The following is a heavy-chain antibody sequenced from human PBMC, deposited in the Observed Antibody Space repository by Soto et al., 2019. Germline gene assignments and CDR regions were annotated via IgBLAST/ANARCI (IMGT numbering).Heavy chain of an antibody. J-gene: IGHJ3*02. D-gene: IGHD3-16*01. V-gene: IGHV3-33*01. CDR1: GFTFSSYG. Sequence: QVHLVESGGGVVQPGGSLRLSCGASGFTFSSYGMHWVRQAPGKGLEWVAVIWSDGNNKYYADSVRGRFTFSRDNSKNTLSLQMNSLSAEDTAVYGCVRERAPVYACDIWGQGTMVTVSS. CDR3: VRERAPVYACDI. CDR2: IWSDGNNK.